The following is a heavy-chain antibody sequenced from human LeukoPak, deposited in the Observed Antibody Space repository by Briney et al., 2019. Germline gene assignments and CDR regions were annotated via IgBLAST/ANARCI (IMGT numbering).Heavy chain of an antibody. Sequence: SETLSLTCTVSGGSISSSSYYWGWIRQPPGKGLEWIGSIYYSGGTYYNPSLKSRVTISVDTSKNQFSLKLSSVTAADTAVYYCARDFRPSDYYDSSGYYHFDYWGQGTLVTVSS. V-gene: IGHV4-39*07. D-gene: IGHD3-22*01. CDR3: ARDFRPSDYYDSSGYYHFDY. CDR1: GGSISSSSYY. J-gene: IGHJ4*02. CDR2: IYYSGGT.